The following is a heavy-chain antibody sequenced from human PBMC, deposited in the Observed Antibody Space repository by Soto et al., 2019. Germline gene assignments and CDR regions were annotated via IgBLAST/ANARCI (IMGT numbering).Heavy chain of an antibody. CDR1: GFSLITSGVG. CDR2: IYWDDDK. D-gene: IGHD6-13*01. J-gene: IGHJ4*02. CDR3: ANSGGYSSSWYWSGY. V-gene: IGHV2-5*02. Sequence: HITLKESGPTLVKPTQTLTLTFTFSGFSLITSGVGVGWIHPPPGTDLEWLALIYWDDDKRYSPSLKSRRTSTKDTSKNQVVLTMTNMDPVDTAPDYCANSGGYSSSWYWSGYWGQGTPVTDSS.